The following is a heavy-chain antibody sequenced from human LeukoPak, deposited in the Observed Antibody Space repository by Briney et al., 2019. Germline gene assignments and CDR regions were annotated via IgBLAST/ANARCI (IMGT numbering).Heavy chain of an antibody. D-gene: IGHD2-8*02. CDR2: IFPSGGEI. CDR1: GFTFSTFA. CDR3: ATYRQVLLPFES. Sequence: GGSLRLSCAASGFTFSTFAMIWVRQPPGKGLEWVSSIFPSGGEIHYADSVRGRFTISSDNSKSTLSLQMNSLRAEDTAIYYCATYRQVLLPFESWGQGTLVTVSS. V-gene: IGHV3-23*01. J-gene: IGHJ4*02.